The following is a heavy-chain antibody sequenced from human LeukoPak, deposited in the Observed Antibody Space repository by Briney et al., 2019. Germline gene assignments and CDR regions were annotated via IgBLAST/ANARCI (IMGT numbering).Heavy chain of an antibody. D-gene: IGHD2-21*01. J-gene: IGHJ4*02. V-gene: IGHV4-30-4*01. CDR2: IYYSGST. CDR3: ASFYQAYSFDF. CDR1: GGSISTGDYY. Sequence: SQTLSLTCTVSGGSISTGDYYWSWIRQPPGKGLEWIGYIYYSGSTYYNPSLKSRVTISVDTSKNQISLKLSSLIAAETAVYYGASFYQAYSFDFWGQGTLVTVSS.